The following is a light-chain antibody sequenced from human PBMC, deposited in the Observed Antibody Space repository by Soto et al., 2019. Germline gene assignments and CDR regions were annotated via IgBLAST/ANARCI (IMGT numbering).Light chain of an antibody. Sequence: QSVLTQPPSVSGAPGQSVTISCTGTSSNIGAGYDIHGYQQPPGTAPKLVIYNNHNRPSGVPDRFSGSKSGTSVSLAITGLQAEDEADYFGQSYDGTLTGVIFGGGTKLTVL. CDR2: NNH. V-gene: IGLV1-40*01. CDR3: QSYDGTLTGVI. J-gene: IGLJ2*01. CDR1: SSNIGAGYD.